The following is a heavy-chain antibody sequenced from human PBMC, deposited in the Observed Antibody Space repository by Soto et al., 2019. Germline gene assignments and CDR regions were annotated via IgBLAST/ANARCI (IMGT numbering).Heavy chain of an antibody. J-gene: IGHJ5*02. CDR3: ARETVAAPNWFDP. CDR1: GFTFSDYY. D-gene: IGHD2-15*01. V-gene: IGHV3-11*01. Sequence: QVQLVESGGGLVKPGESLRLSCAASGFTFSDYYMSWIRQAPGKGLEWVSDISSSGSTIYYADSVKGRFTISRDNAKNSLYLQMNSLRAEDTAVYYGARETVAAPNWFDPWGQGTLVTVSS. CDR2: ISSSGSTI.